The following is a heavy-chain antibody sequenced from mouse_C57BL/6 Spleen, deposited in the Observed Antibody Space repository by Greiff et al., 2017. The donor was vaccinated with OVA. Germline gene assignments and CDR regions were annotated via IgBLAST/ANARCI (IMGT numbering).Heavy chain of an antibody. CDR2: IDPEDGDT. V-gene: IGHV14-1*01. D-gene: IGHD1-1*01. J-gene: IGHJ2*01. CDR1: GFNIKDYY. CDR3: TQIYYYGSSYGY. Sequence: EVQLQQSGAELVRPGASVKLSCTASGFNIKDYYMHWVKQRPEQGLEWIGRIDPEDGDTEYAPKFQGKATMTADPSSNTAYLQLSSLTSEDTAVYYCTQIYYYGSSYGYWGQGTTLTVSS.